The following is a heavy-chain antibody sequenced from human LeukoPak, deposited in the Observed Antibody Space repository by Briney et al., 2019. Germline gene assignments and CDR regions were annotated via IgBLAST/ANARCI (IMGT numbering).Heavy chain of an antibody. Sequence: GGSLRLSCAASGFTFSSYGMHWVRQAPGKGLEWVAVISYDGSNKYYADSVKGRFTISRDNSKNTLYLQMNSLRAEDTAVYYCAKDLRAVAGSAWYFNLWGRGTLVTVSS. CDR3: AKDLRAVAGSAWYFNL. D-gene: IGHD6-19*01. J-gene: IGHJ2*01. V-gene: IGHV3-30*18. CDR1: GFTFSSYG. CDR2: ISYDGSNK.